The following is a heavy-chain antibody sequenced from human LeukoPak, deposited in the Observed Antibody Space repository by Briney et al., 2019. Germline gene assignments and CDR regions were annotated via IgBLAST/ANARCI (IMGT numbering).Heavy chain of an antibody. CDR1: DGSISSYY. Sequence: SETLSLTCTVSDGSISSYYWSWIRQPPGKGLEWIGYIYYSGSTNYNPSLKSRVTISADTSKNQVSLRLSSVTAADTAVYYCARGVGGYSYGYAFDIWGQGTMVTVFS. CDR2: IYYSGST. J-gene: IGHJ3*02. V-gene: IGHV4-59*01. D-gene: IGHD5-18*01. CDR3: ARGVGGYSYGYAFDI.